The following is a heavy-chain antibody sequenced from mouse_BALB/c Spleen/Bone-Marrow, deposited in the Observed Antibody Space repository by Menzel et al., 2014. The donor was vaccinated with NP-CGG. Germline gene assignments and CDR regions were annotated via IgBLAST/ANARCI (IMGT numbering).Heavy chain of an antibody. Sequence: QVQLKESGAELVRPGSSVKISCKASGYAFSVYWMNWVKQRPGQGLEWIGQIYPGDGDTNYNGKFKGRATLTADKSSNTAYMQLSSLTSEDSAVYFCARGGISVDYWGQGTTHTVSS. J-gene: IGHJ2*01. CDR2: IYPGDGDT. V-gene: IGHV1-80*01. CDR1: GYAFSVYW. CDR3: ARGGISVDY.